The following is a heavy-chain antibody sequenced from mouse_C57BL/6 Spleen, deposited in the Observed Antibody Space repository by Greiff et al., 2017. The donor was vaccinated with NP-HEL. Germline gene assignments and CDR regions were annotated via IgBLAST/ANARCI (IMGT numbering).Heavy chain of an antibody. V-gene: IGHV1-26*01. Sequence: VQLQQSGPELVKPGASVKISCKASGYTFTDYYMNWVKQSHGKSLEWIGDINPNNGGTSYNQKFKGKATLTVDKSSSTAYMELRSLTSEDSAVYYCAGFYYDYDGWYFDVWGTGTTVTVSS. CDR2: INPNNGGT. D-gene: IGHD2-4*01. CDR3: AGFYYDYDGWYFDV. CDR1: GYTFTDYY. J-gene: IGHJ1*03.